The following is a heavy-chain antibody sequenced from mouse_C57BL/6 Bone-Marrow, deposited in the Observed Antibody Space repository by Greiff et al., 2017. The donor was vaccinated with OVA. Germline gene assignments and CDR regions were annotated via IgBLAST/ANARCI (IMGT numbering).Heavy chain of an antibody. J-gene: IGHJ2*01. CDR3: ARSTTVGRGDDY. Sequence: VKVVESGAELARPGASVKLSCKASGYTFTSYGISWVKQRTGQGLEWIGEIYPRSGNTYYNEKFKGKATLTADKSSSTAYMELRSLTSEDSAVYFCARSTTVGRGDDYWGQGTTLTVSS. CDR2: IYPRSGNT. D-gene: IGHD1-1*01. V-gene: IGHV1-81*01. CDR1: GYTFTSYG.